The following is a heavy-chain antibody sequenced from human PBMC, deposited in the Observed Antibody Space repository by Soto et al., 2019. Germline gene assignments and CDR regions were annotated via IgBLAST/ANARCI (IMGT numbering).Heavy chain of an antibody. V-gene: IGHV3-30-3*01. J-gene: IGHJ4*02. D-gene: IGHD2-15*01. CDR3: ARDGRIETFDY. CDR1: RFTFSSYA. CDR2: ISYDGSNK. Sequence: QVQLVESGGGVVQPGRSLRLSCAADRFTFSSYAIQWVRQAPGKGLEWVAVISYDGSNKYYADSVKGRFTISRDNSKNTLYLQMNSLRSEDTAVYYCARDGRIETFDYWGQGTLVTVSS.